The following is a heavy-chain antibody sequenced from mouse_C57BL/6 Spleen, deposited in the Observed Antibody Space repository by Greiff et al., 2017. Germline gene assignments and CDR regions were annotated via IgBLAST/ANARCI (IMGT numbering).Heavy chain of an antibody. CDR1: GYTFTDYY. V-gene: IGHV1-26*01. CDR2: INPNNGGT. J-gene: IGHJ2*01. CDR3: ARWRWDRDY. D-gene: IGHD3-3*01. Sequence: EVQLQQSGPELVKPGASVKISCKASGYTFTDYYMNWVKQSHGKSLEWIGDINPNNGGTSYNQKFKGKATLTVDKSSSTAYMELRSLTSEDSAVYYCARWRWDRDYWGQGTTLTVSS.